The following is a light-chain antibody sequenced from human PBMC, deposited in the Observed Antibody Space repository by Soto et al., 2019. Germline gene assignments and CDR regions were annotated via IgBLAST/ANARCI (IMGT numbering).Light chain of an antibody. J-gene: IGKJ5*01. V-gene: IGKV3-15*01. CDR2: GAS. Sequence: EIVMTQSPATLSVSPGETATLSCRASQSVSSYLAWYQQKPGQAPRLLIYGASTRATGIPARFSGSGSGTEFTLTIRGMQSEDFAVYSCQQYNDWPLFTFGQGTRLEIK. CDR3: QQYNDWPLFT. CDR1: QSVSSY.